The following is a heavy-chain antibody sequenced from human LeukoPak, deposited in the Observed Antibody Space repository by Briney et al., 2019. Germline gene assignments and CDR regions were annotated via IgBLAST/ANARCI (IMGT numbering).Heavy chain of an antibody. CDR1: GGSISSYY. CDR3: ARTYDSSKNDAFDI. Sequence: SETLSLTCTVSGGSISSYYWSWIRQPPGKGLEWIGYIYCSGGTYYNPSLKSRVTISVDTSKNQFSLKLSSVTAADTAVYYCARTYDSSKNDAFDIWGQGTMVTVSS. J-gene: IGHJ3*02. CDR2: IYCSGGT. V-gene: IGHV4-59*01. D-gene: IGHD3-22*01.